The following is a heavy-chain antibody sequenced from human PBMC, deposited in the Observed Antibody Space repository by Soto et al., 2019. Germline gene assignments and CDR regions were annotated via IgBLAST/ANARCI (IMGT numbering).Heavy chain of an antibody. CDR2: INHSGST. Sequence: QVQLQQWGAGLLKPSETLSLTCAVYGGSFSGYYWSWIRQPPGKGLEWIGEINHSGSTNYNPSLKSRVTISVDTSKNQFSLKLSSVTAADTAVYYCARGSVVVITTYNWFDPWGQGTLVTVSS. J-gene: IGHJ5*02. CDR1: GGSFSGYY. D-gene: IGHD3-22*01. V-gene: IGHV4-34*01. CDR3: ARGSVVVITTYNWFDP.